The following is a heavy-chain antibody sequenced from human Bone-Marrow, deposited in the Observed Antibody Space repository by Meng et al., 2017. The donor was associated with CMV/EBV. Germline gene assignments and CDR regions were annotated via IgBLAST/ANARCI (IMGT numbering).Heavy chain of an antibody. CDR2: IDWNDDK. D-gene: IGHD3-3*01. CDR3: AHAYDDFWSGYYLGAFDI. V-gene: IGHV2-5*01. J-gene: IGHJ3*02. Sequence: WVRQAPGKGLEWLALIDWNDDKRYSPSLNSRLTVTKDTSTNQVVLTLTNMEAVDTATYFCAHAYDDFWSGYYLGAFDIWGQGTLVTVSS.